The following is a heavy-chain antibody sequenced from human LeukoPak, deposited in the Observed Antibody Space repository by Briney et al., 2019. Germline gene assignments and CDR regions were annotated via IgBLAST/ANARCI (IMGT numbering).Heavy chain of an antibody. CDR3: ARDTSSFYDY. CDR1: GFTVSSNY. CDR2: IYSGGST. Sequence: PGGSLRLSCAASGFTVSSNYMSWVRQAPGKELEWVSVIYSGGSTQYADSVKGRFTISRDTSKNTLYLQMNSLRPEDTAVYYCARDTSSFYDYWGQGTLVTVS. J-gene: IGHJ4*02. V-gene: IGHV3-66*01. D-gene: IGHD6-6*01.